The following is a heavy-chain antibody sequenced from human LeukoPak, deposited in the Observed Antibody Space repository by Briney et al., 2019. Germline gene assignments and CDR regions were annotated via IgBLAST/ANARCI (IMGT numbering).Heavy chain of an antibody. CDR2: IIPIFGTA. V-gene: IGHV1-69*06. J-gene: IGHJ6*03. CDR1: GGTFSSYA. CDR3: ARGHRGYSYGYRYYYYMDI. Sequence: SVKVSCKASGGTFSSYAISWVRQAPGQGLEWMGRIIPIFGTANYAQKFQGRVTITADKSTSTAYMELSSLRSEDTAVYYCARGHRGYSYGYRYYYYMDIWGKGTTVTVSS. D-gene: IGHD5-18*01.